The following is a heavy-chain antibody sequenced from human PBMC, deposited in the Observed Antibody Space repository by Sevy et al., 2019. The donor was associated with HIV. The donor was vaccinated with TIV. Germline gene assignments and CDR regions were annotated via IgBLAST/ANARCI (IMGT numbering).Heavy chain of an antibody. CDR1: GFTFSSYW. V-gene: IGHV3-74*01. Sequence: GGSLRLSCAASGFTFSSYWMHWVRQAPGKGLVWVSRINSDGSSTSYADSVKGRFTISRDNAKNTLYLQMNSLRTEDTAVYCCARAGYNWNPAAFDIWGQGTMVTVSS. D-gene: IGHD1-20*01. J-gene: IGHJ3*02. CDR2: INSDGSST. CDR3: ARAGYNWNPAAFDI.